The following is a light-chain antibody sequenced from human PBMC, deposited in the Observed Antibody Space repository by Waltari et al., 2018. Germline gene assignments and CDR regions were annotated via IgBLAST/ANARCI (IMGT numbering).Light chain of an antibody. CDR1: QGISSN. V-gene: IGKV3-15*01. CDR3: QQYDIWPYT. CDR2: GKS. J-gene: IGKJ2*01. Sequence: EIVMTHSPATLSLSPGETATPSCRASQGISSNLAWYQQKPGQAPRLLMYGKSTRPSGFPAGFSGSGSGTECTLTISSLQSEDFATYYCQQYDIWPYTFGQGTKLEIK.